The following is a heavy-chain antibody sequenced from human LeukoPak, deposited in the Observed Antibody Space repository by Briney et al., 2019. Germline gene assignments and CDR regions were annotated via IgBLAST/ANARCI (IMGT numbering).Heavy chain of an antibody. CDR1: GASFSDFY. CDR3: ARVRTTVTTFKNYYHGMDV. D-gene: IGHD4-17*01. CDR2: INHSGST. V-gene: IGHV4-34*01. J-gene: IGHJ6*02. Sequence: PSETLSLTCAVYGASFSDFYWSWIRQPPGMGLEWIGEINHSGSTNHNPSLKSRLTISVDTSKNQLSLKLSSVTAADTAVYYCARVRTTVTTFKNYYHGMDVWGQGTTVTVSS.